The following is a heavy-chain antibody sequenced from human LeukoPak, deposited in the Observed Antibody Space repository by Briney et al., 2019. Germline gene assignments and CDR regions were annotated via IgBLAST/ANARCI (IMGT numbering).Heavy chain of an antibody. CDR2: ISGIGSTI. CDR1: GFTFSSYE. D-gene: IGHD2-2*01. V-gene: IGHV3-48*03. CDR3: ARYPSRYCTSTSCYLVH. Sequence: GGSLRLSCAASGFTFSSYEMNWVRQAPGKGLEWVSYISGIGSTIYYADSVEGRFTISRDNAKNSPYLQMHSLRAEDTAVYYCARYPSRYCTSTSCYLVHWGQGALVTVSS. J-gene: IGHJ5*02.